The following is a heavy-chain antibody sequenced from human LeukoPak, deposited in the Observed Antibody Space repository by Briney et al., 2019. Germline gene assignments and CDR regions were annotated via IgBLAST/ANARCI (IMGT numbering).Heavy chain of an antibody. CDR2: ISYDGSNK. Sequence: PGRSLRLSCAASGFTFSSYGMHWVRQAPGKGLEWVAVISYDGSNKYYADSVKGRFTISRDNSKNTLYLQMNSLRAEDTAVYYCARRSGGYSSSWYVDYFDYWGQGTLVTVSS. J-gene: IGHJ4*02. V-gene: IGHV3-30*03. CDR3: ARRSGGYSSSWYVDYFDY. CDR1: GFTFSSYG. D-gene: IGHD6-13*01.